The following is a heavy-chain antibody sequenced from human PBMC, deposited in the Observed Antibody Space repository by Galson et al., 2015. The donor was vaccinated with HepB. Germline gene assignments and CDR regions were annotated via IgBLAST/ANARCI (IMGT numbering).Heavy chain of an antibody. V-gene: IGHV3-23*01. CDR3: AGDSRDGYNYGLDH. D-gene: IGHD5-24*01. J-gene: IGHJ4*02. CDR2: ISGDGYST. CDR1: GFTFNTYA. Sequence: SLRLSCAASGFTFNTYAMSWVRQAPGKGLEWVSSISGDGYSTKYADSVKGRFTVSRDSSKTTLYLQMNRLRAEDTAVYYCAGDSRDGYNYGLDHWGQGTLVTVSS.